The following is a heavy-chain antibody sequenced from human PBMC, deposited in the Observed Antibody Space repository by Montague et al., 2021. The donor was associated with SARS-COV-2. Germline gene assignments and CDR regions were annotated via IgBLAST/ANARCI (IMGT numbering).Heavy chain of an antibody. J-gene: IGHJ6*02. D-gene: IGHD2-8*01. V-gene: IGHV4-59*01. CDR2: IYYSGST. Sequence: SETLSLTCTVSGGSISGYYWSWFRQCPGKGLEWIGYIYYSGSTKYNPFLESRVTVSVDRSKNQVSLKLSSVTPADTAVYYCARLLRSCSNGVCRTYYYYAMDVWGQGTTVTVSS. CDR1: GGSISGYY. CDR3: ARLLRSCSNGVCRTYYYYAMDV.